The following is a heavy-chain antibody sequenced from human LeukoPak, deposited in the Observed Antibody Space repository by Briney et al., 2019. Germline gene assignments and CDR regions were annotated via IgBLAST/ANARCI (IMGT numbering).Heavy chain of an antibody. CDR3: AREGPKVDFDY. V-gene: IGHV3-74*01. CDR2: INSDGSST. CDR1: GFTFSNYW. Sequence: PGGSLRLSRAASGFTFSNYWMHWVRQAPGKGLVWVSRINSDGSSTTYADSVKGRFTISRDNAKNTLYLQMNSLRAEDTAVYYCAREGPKVDFDYWGQGTLVTVSS. J-gene: IGHJ4*02. D-gene: IGHD2-15*01.